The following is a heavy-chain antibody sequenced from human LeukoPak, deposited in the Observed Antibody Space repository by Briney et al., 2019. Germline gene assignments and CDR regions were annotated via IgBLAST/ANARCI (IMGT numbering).Heavy chain of an antibody. V-gene: IGHV3-30-3*01. D-gene: IGHD6-19*01. Sequence: GGSLRLSCAASGFTFSSYAMHWVRQAPGKGLEWVAVISYDGSNKYYADSVKGRFTIPRDNSKNTLYLQMNSLRAEDTAVYYCARGVAVAGTRWYYFDYWGQGTLVTVSS. CDR1: GFTFSSYA. J-gene: IGHJ4*02. CDR2: ISYDGSNK. CDR3: ARGVAVAGTRWYYFDY.